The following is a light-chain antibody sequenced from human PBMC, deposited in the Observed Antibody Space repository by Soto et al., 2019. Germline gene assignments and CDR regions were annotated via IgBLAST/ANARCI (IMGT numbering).Light chain of an antibody. CDR2: WAS. CDR1: QSVLYSSNNKNY. J-gene: IGKJ5*01. CDR3: QQYYSTSSIT. V-gene: IGKV4-1*01. Sequence: DIVMTQSPDSLSVSPGERATINCKSSQSVLYSSNNKNYLDWYQQKPGQPPKLLIYWASTRESGVPDRFSGSGSGTDFTHTISSMQAEDVAVYYCQQYYSTSSITFGQGTRLEIK.